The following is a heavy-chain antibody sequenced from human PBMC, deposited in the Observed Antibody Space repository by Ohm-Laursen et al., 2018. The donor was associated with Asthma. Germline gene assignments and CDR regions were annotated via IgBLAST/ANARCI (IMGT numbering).Heavy chain of an antibody. CDR2: INPSGGST. CDR1: GYTFTSYY. J-gene: IGHJ3*02. D-gene: IGHD3-10*01. V-gene: IGHV1-46*01. Sequence: SVKVSCKASGYTFTSYYMHWVRQAPGQGLKWMGIINPSGGSTSYAQKFQGRVTMTRDTSTSTVYMELSSLRSEDTAVYYCARDRAVRGVIITYDAFDIWGQGTMVTVSS. CDR3: ARDRAVRGVIITYDAFDI.